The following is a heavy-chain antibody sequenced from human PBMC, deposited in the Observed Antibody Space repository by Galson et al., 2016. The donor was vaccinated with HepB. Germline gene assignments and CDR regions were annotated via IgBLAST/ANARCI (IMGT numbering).Heavy chain of an antibody. CDR2: ISHSGNTR. Sequence: SLRLSCAASGFSFNDFYMSWIRQPPGKALEWISYISHSGNTREYADSVKGRFTVSRDNNKNSVYLQLNSLRAEDTALYYCARDVNNWTGDRRPFDLWGQGTLVADSS. CDR1: GFSFNDFY. J-gene: IGHJ4*02. V-gene: IGHV3-11*01. CDR3: ARDVNNWTGDRRPFDL. D-gene: IGHD1-1*01.